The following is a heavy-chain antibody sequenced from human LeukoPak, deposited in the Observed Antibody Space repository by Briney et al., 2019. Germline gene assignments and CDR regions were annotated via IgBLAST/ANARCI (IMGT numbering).Heavy chain of an antibody. CDR3: ATVLLYSGGSCYRSNEYGY. D-gene: IGHD2-15*01. Sequence: GASVKVSCKVSGYTLTELSMHWVRQAPGKGLEWMGGFDPEDGETIYAQKFQGRVTMTEDTSTDTAYMELSSLRSEDTAVYYCATVLLYSGGSCYRSNEYGYWGQGTLVTVSS. V-gene: IGHV1-24*01. J-gene: IGHJ4*02. CDR1: GYTLTELS. CDR2: FDPEDGET.